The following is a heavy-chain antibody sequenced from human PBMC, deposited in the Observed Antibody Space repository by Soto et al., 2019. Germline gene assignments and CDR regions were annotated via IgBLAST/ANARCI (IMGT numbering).Heavy chain of an antibody. J-gene: IGHJ3*02. CDR1: GFTFSIFA. D-gene: IGHD3-3*01. CDR2: ISGSGGST. V-gene: IGHV3-23*01. CDR3: TKDAEAYDFAFDK. Sequence: GSLRLSCAASGFTFSIFAMSWVRQSPGKGLEWVSTISGSGGSTYYADAVKGRFTISRDNSMGTLYLQMNSLRVDDTALYYCTKDAEAYDFAFDKWGQGTMVTVSS.